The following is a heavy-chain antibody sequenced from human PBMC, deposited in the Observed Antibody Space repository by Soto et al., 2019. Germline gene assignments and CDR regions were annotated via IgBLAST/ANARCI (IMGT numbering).Heavy chain of an antibody. CDR1: RFTFSSCW. V-gene: IGHV3-74*03. Sequence: GGPIRLSFEPSRFTFSSCWMYRARQAPGKGLVWVSRLNGDGSSTEYAESVKGRFTISRDNAKNTVYLQMHSLRAEDTAVYFCAVVRLGYWGQGTLVTVSS. D-gene: IGHD2-8*01. CDR3: AVVRLGY. J-gene: IGHJ4*02. CDR2: LNGDGSST.